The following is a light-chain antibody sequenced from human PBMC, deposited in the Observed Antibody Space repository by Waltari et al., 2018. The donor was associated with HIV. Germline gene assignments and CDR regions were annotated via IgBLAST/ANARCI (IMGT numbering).Light chain of an antibody. J-gene: IGKJ2*01. CDR2: EAA. CDR1: QSISAK. Sequence: EIVMTQSPPTLSVSPGQRVTISCRASQSISAKVAWYQQRPGQAPRLRIYEAATRPTGIPARFSGSGSGTEFTLTISSLQSEDFATYFCQQYDSGPRGITFGQGTMLEIK. CDR3: QQYDSGPRGIT. V-gene: IGKV3-15*01.